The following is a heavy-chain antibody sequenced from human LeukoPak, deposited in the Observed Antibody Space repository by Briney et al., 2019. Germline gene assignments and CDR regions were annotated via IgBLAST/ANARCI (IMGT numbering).Heavy chain of an antibody. Sequence: GGSLRLSCAASRITFTYWMSWVRQAPGKGLEWVANIKQGGSEKYYVDSVKGRFTISRDNAKKSLFLQMNSLRAQDTAVYYCASSFSDDFWSGHFWGQGTLVTVSS. CDR1: RITFTYW. CDR3: ASSFSDDFWSGHF. V-gene: IGHV3-7*01. D-gene: IGHD3-3*01. J-gene: IGHJ4*02. CDR2: IKQGGSEK.